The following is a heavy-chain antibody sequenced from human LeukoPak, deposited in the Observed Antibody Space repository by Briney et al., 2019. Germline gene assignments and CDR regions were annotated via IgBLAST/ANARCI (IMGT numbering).Heavy chain of an antibody. D-gene: IGHD6-19*01. V-gene: IGHV3-74*01. CDR3: ARDPYSSGWLYNGFDP. J-gene: IGHJ5*02. Sequence: GGSLRLSCAASGFPFSSYWMHWVRQAPGKGRVWVSRINSGGSSTSYADSVKGRFTISRDNAKNTLYLQMNSLRAEDTAVYYCARDPYSSGWLYNGFDPWGQGTLVTVSS. CDR1: GFPFSSYW. CDR2: INSGGSST.